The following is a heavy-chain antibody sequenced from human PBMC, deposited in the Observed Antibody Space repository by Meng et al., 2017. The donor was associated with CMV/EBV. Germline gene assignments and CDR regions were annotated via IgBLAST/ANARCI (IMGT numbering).Heavy chain of an antibody. Sequence: ISGHSVSRHSGAWNWIRQSPSRGLEWLGRTYYRSKWYNDYAVSVKSRITINPDTSKNQFSLQLNSVTPEDTAVYYCARDVPNNWFDPWGQGTLVTVSS. V-gene: IGHV6-1*01. CDR3: ARDVPNNWFDP. CDR1: GHSVSRHSGA. J-gene: IGHJ5*02. CDR2: TYYRSKWYN.